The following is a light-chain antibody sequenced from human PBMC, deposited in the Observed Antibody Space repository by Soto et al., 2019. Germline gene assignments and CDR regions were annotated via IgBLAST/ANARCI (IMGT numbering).Light chain of an antibody. CDR1: GSDVGRYNL. J-gene: IGLJ3*02. CDR2: EDT. Sequence: QSVLTQPASVSGSPGQSITISCTGTGSDVGRYNLVSWYQQHPGKAPKLVIYEDTKRPAGTSSRFSGSKSANTASLTVSGLQAEDEADYYCCSYAGGNNWVFGGGTKLIVL. CDR3: CSYAGGNNWV. V-gene: IGLV2-23*01.